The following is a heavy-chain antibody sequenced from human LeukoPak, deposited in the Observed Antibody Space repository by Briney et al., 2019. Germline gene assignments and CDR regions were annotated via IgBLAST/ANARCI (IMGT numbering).Heavy chain of an antibody. V-gene: IGHV1-18*01. CDR3: AREGPHHYDRYYYGMDV. CDR1: GYAFTSYG. J-gene: IGHJ6*02. Sequence: ASVKVSCKASGYAFTSYGISWVRQAPGQGLEWMGWISAYNGNTNYAQKLQGRVTMTTDTSTSTAYMELRSLRSDDTAVYYCAREGPHHYDRYYYGMDVWGQGTTVTVSS. CDR2: ISAYNGNT. D-gene: IGHD3-22*01.